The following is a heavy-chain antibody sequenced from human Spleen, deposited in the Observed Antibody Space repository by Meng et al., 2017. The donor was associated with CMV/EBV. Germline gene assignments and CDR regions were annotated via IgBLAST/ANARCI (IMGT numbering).Heavy chain of an antibody. V-gene: IGHV1-69*02. CDR2: IVPMLRLT. CDR3: ARGIFSGYEIGD. CDR1: GGTFGTYT. D-gene: IGHD5-12*01. J-gene: IGHJ4*02. Sequence: SCKASGGTFGTYTINWVRQAPGQGLEWMARIVPMLRLTNYAPKFQVRVTLTADKSTGTAYMEVSSLTSEDTAVYYCARGIFSGYEIGDWGQGTLVTVSS.